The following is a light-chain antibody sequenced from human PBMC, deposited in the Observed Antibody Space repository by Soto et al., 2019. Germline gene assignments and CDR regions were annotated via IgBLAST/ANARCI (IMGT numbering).Light chain of an antibody. CDR3: QHYNSYSEA. Sequence: IQMTQAPSSLSASVGDRVTTTCRASQSISSWLAWYQQPPGKAPKLLIHKASTLKSGVTSRFSGSGSGTEFTLTISSLQPDDVATYYCQHYNSYSEAFGQGTKLDNK. V-gene: IGKV1-5*03. CDR1: QSISSW. CDR2: KAS. J-gene: IGKJ1*01.